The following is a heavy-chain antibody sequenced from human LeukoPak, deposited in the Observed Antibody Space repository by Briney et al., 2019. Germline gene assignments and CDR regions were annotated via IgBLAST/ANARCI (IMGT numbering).Heavy chain of an antibody. V-gene: IGHV3-30*18. CDR3: ANGSPMIGYSSGWYVVY. J-gene: IGHJ4*02. Sequence: GGSLRLSCAASGFTFSSYGMHWVRQAPGKGLEWVAVISYDGSNKYYADSVEGRFTISRDNSKNTLYLQMNSLRAEDTAVYYCANGSPMIGYSSGWYVVYWGQGTLVTVSS. D-gene: IGHD6-19*01. CDR2: ISYDGSNK. CDR1: GFTFSSYG.